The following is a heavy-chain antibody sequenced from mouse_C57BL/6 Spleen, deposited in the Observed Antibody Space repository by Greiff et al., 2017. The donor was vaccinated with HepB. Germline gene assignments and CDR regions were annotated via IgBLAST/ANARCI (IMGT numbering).Heavy chain of an antibody. J-gene: IGHJ3*01. Sequence: VQLQQSGPELVKPGASVKIPCKASGYTFTDYNMDWVKQSHGKSLEWIGDINPNNGGTIYNQKFKGKATLTVDKSSSTAYMELRSLTSEDTAVYYWARCYGSSSFAYWGQGTLVTVSA. V-gene: IGHV1-18*01. CDR1: GYTFTDYN. CDR2: INPNNGGT. D-gene: IGHD1-1*01. CDR3: ARCYGSSSFAY.